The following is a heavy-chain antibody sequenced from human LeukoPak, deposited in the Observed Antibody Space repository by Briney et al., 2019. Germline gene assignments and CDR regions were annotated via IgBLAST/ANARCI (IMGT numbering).Heavy chain of an antibody. CDR1: GFTFSSYS. D-gene: IGHD6-13*01. Sequence: PGGSLRLSCAASGFTFSSYSMNWVRQAPGKGLEWVSSISSSSSYIYYADSVKGRFTISRDNAKNSLYLQMNSLRAEDTAVYYCAREHSSSWSYRSDYWGQGTLVTVSS. CDR3: AREHSSSWSYRSDY. V-gene: IGHV3-21*01. J-gene: IGHJ4*02. CDR2: ISSSSSYI.